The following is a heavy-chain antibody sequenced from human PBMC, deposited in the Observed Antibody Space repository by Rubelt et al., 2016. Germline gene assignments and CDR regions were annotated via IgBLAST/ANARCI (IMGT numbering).Heavy chain of an antibody. CDR1: GFTFSSFS. CDR3: ARRGIYFGEAFDI. D-gene: IGHD3-10*01. Sequence: EVQLVESGGGLVQPGGSLRLSCAASGFTFSSFSMNWVRQAPGKGLEWVSSIVSSSNYIYYADSLRGRFTISRDNAKNSLYLQMNSLRAEDTAVYYCARRGIYFGEAFDIWGHGTKVTVSS. J-gene: IGHJ3*02. V-gene: IGHV3-21*01. CDR2: IVSSSNYI.